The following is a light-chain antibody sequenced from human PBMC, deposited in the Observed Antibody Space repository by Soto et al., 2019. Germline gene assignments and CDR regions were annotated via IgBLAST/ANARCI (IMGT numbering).Light chain of an antibody. CDR2: DDR. CDR1: NIRSKS. CDR3: QVWASSSDHFV. J-gene: IGLJ1*01. Sequence: SYELTQPPSVSVAPGQTARITCGGHNIRSKSVHWYQQKPGQAPVLVVYDDRDRPSGIPERFSGSNSGNTATLTISRVEAGDEAEYYCQVWASSSDHFVFGTGTKVTVL. V-gene: IGLV3-21*02.